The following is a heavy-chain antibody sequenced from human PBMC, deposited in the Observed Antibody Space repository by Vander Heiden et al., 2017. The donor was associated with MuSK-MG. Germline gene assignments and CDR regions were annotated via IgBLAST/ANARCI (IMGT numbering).Heavy chain of an antibody. CDR1: GGSFSGYY. CDR2: INHSGST. J-gene: IGHJ5*02. Sequence: QVQLQQWGAGLLKPSETLSLTCAVYGGSFSGYYWSRIRQPPGKGLEWIGEINHSGSTNYNPSLKSRVTISVDTSKNQFSLKLSSVTAADTAVYYCARGDYDFWSGYLDNWFDPWGQGTLVTVSS. D-gene: IGHD3-3*01. CDR3: ARGDYDFWSGYLDNWFDP. V-gene: IGHV4-34*01.